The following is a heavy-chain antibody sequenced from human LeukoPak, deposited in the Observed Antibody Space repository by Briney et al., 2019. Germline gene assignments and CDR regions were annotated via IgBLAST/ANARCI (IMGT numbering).Heavy chain of an antibody. V-gene: IGHV3-9*01. D-gene: IGHD6-6*01. CDR1: GFTFDDYT. CDR2: ITSNSATM. Sequence: GGSLRLSCAASGFTFDDYTMHWVRQVPGRGLEWVSGITSNSATMAYADSVKGRFTISRDNAKNSLYLQMNSLRPEDTALYYCAKGIRTVRLHYFDYWGQGTLVTVSS. J-gene: IGHJ4*02. CDR3: AKGIRTVRLHYFDY.